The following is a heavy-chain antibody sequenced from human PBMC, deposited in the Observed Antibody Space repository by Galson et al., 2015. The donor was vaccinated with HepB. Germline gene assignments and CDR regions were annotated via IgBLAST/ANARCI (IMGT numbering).Heavy chain of an antibody. CDR2: ISSSSSTI. CDR1: GFTFSSYS. V-gene: IGHV3-48*02. CDR3: ARDYCSGGSCYYYYYGMDV. J-gene: IGHJ6*02. Sequence: SLRLSCAASGFTFSSYSMNWVRQAPGKGLEWVSYISSSSSTIYYADSVKGRFTISRDNAKNSLYLQMNSLRDEDTAVYYCARDYCSGGSCYYYYYGMDVWGQGTTVTVSS. D-gene: IGHD2-15*01.